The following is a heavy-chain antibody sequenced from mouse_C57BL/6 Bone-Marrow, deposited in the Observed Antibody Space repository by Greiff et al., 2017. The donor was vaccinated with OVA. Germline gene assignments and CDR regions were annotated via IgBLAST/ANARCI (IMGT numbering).Heavy chain of an antibody. D-gene: IGHD1-1*01. CDR2: IYPGGGYT. Sequence: VQLVESGAELVRPGTSVKMSCKASGYTFTNYWIGWAKQRPGHGLEWIGDIYPGGGYTNYNEKFKGKATLTADKSSSTAYMQFSSLTSEDSAIYYGARWYGSSLYFDYGGQGTTLTVSS. J-gene: IGHJ2*01. CDR1: GYTFTNYW. CDR3: ARWYGSSLYFDY. V-gene: IGHV1-63*01.